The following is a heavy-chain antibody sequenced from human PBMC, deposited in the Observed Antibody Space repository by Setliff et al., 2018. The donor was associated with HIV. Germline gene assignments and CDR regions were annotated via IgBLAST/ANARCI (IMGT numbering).Heavy chain of an antibody. J-gene: IGHJ3*01. CDR3: VKHFWKDYYDGRDTGAFDL. CDR1: GGSISSRTYY. D-gene: IGHD3-22*01. Sequence: PSETLSLTCTVAGGSISSRTYYWGCIRQPPGKGLEWIGSIYYSWTTYYNPSLTSRVTISIDTSKNQFSRNLGSVTAADTAVDYCVKHFWKDYYDGRDTGAFDLWGQGTMVTVSS. CDR2: IYYSWTT. V-gene: IGHV4-39*01.